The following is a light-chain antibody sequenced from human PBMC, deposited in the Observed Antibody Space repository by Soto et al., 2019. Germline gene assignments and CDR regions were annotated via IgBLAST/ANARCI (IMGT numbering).Light chain of an antibody. CDR2: DAS. J-gene: IGKJ2*01. CDR3: QQYESDFT. CDR1: QSISRW. V-gene: IGKV1-5*03. Sequence: DIQMTQSPFTLSASVGDRVTITCRASQSISRWLAWYQQKPGKAPKLLIYDASRLESGVPPRFSGSGSGTGFTLTISSVQPADFATYYCQQYESDFTFGQGTRLEIK.